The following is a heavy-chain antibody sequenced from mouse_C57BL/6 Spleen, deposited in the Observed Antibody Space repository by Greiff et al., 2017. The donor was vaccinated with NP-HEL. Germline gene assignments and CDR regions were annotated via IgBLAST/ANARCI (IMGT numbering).Heavy chain of an antibody. CDR2: ISDGGGYT. CDR3: ARDYYGSPYFDY. Sequence: VQLQQSGGGLVKPGGSLKLSCAASGFTFSSYAMSWVRQTPEKRLEWVATISDGGGYTYYPDNVKGRFTISRDNAKNNLYLQMSHLKSEDTAVYYCARDYYGSPYFDYWGQGTTLTVSS. V-gene: IGHV5-4*01. J-gene: IGHJ2*01. D-gene: IGHD1-1*01. CDR1: GFTFSSYA.